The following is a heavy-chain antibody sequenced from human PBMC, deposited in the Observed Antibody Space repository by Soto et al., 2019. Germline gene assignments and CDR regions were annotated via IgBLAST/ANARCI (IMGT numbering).Heavy chain of an antibody. V-gene: IGHV3-30*18. CDR3: AKDPNPNSGSLNWFAP. Sequence: QVHLVESGGGVVQPGRSLRLSCAASGFTFSTYGMHWVRQAPGKGLEWVAVITYDGSDKNYGDSVKGRFTISRDNSRNTLYLQMNSLRAEDTAVYYRAKDPNPNSGSLNWFAPWGQGTLVTVSS. CDR1: GFTFSTYG. J-gene: IGHJ5*02. D-gene: IGHD1-26*01. CDR2: ITYDGSDK.